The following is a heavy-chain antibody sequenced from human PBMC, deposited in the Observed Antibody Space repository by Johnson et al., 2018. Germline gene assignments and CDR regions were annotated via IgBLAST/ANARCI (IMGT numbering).Heavy chain of an antibody. J-gene: IGHJ1*01. D-gene: IGHD2-21*01. CDR1: GFTFRSYA. Sequence: VQLVQSGGGLVQPGGSLRLTCAASGFTFRSYALGWVRQAPGAGLAWVSGIHGGGGNTYYADSVKGRCTLTRDNSKNTLFLQMNSLRAEDTAVYYCAKGVVVGLYVQHWGQGTLVTVSS. CDR3: AKGVVVGLYVQH. CDR2: IHGGGGNT. V-gene: IGHV3-23*04.